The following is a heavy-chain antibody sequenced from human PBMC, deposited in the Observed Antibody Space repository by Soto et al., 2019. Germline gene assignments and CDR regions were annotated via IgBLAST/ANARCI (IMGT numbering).Heavy chain of an antibody. V-gene: IGHV3-21*01. CDR1: GFIFSSFT. Sequence: VGALRLSCVGSGFIFSSFTMTWVRQAPGMGLQYLASISKSSSLIYYADSVRGRFIISRENSKDSVFLQMYSLRAEDTAMDYCVRGDDRVDWGQGTLVTVSS. CDR2: ISKSSSLI. D-gene: IGHD1-1*01. J-gene: IGHJ4*02. CDR3: VRGDDRVD.